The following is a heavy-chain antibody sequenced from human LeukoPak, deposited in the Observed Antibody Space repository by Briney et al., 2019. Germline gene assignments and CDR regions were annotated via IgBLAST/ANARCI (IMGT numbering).Heavy chain of an antibody. Sequence: GGSLRLSCAASGFTFSSYGMSWVRQAPGKGLEWVSAISGSGGSTYYADSVKGRFTISRDNSKNTLYLQMNSLRAEDTAVYYCAKDKAGYYDFWSGYPRYYYYYMDVWGKGTTVTVSS. CDR2: ISGSGGST. D-gene: IGHD3-3*01. V-gene: IGHV3-23*01. J-gene: IGHJ6*03. CDR1: GFTFSSYG. CDR3: AKDKAGYYDFWSGYPRYYYYYMDV.